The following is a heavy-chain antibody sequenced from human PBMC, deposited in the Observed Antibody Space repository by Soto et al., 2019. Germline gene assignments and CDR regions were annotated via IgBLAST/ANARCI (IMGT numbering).Heavy chain of an antibody. CDR3: ARLVSDCSSTSCYAFDI. V-gene: IGHV6-1*01. Sequence: TLSLTCAISGDSVSSNSAAWNWIRQSPSRGLEWLGRTYYRSKWYNDYAVSVKSRITINPDTSKNQFSLQLNSVTPEDTAVCYCARLVSDCSSTSCYAFDIWGQGTMVTVSS. J-gene: IGHJ3*02. CDR2: TYYRSKWYN. D-gene: IGHD2-2*01. CDR1: GDSVSSNSAA.